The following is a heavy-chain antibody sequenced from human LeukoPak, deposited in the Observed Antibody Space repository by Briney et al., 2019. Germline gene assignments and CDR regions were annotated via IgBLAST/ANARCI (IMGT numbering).Heavy chain of an antibody. CDR3: ARPNITSYYDSRGYDAFDV. Sequence: GESPKISCKGPGYSFTSYWIGWVRQMAGKGLEWMGIIYPHDSDTSYSPSFQGQVTISADKSVNTAYLQWSSLKASDTAMYYCARPNITSYYDSRGYDAFDVWGQGTMVTVYS. V-gene: IGHV5-51*01. J-gene: IGHJ3*01. CDR2: IYPHDSDT. CDR1: GYSFTSYW. D-gene: IGHD3-22*01.